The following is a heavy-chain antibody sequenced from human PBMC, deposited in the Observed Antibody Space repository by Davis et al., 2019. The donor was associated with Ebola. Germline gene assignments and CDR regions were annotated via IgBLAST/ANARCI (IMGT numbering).Heavy chain of an antibody. CDR2: IIPIFGTA. V-gene: IGHV1-69*13. D-gene: IGHD5-18*01. CDR3: AVVDTGMIRYYYYMDV. Sequence: AASVKVSCKASGGTFSSYAISWVRQAPGQGLEWMGGIIPIFGTANYAQKFQGRVTITADESTSTAYMELSSLRSEDTAVYYCAVVDTGMIRYYYYMDVWGKGTTVTVSS. J-gene: IGHJ6*03. CDR1: GGTFSSYA.